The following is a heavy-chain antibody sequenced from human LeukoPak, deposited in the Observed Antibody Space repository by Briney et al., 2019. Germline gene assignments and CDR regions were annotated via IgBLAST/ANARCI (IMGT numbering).Heavy chain of an antibody. Sequence: ASVKVSCKASGYTFTDYYMNWVRQAPGQGLEWMGWINPKTGDTKYVQKFQGRVTMTRDSSINIAYMELSRLRSDDTAVYYCARDTARITIFGVAKYMDVWGRGTTVTVSS. CDR3: ARDTARITIFGVAKYMDV. J-gene: IGHJ6*03. D-gene: IGHD3-3*01. V-gene: IGHV1-2*02. CDR1: GYTFTDYY. CDR2: INPKTGDT.